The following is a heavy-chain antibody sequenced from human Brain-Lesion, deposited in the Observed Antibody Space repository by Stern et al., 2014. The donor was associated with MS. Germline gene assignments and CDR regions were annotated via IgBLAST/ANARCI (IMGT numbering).Heavy chain of an antibody. CDR2: ISTSGST. CDR1: GASISSGTYF. D-gene: IGHD3-22*01. J-gene: IGHJ3*02. Sequence: QLQLQESGPGLVKPSQTLSLTCTVSGASISSGTYFWTWIRQPAGKGLEWIGRISTSGSTTSTHSLKSRVPIALDTSKKEFPLKLSSVTAADTAVYYCARAYYYDTSGDSDAFNIWGQGTQVTVSS. CDR3: ARAYYYDTSGDSDAFNI. V-gene: IGHV4-61*02.